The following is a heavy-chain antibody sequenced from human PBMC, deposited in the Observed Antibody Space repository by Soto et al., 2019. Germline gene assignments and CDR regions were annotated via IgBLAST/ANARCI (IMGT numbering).Heavy chain of an antibody. Sequence: GGSLRLSCAASGFTFSSYAMSWVRQAPGKGLEWVSAISGGGGTTYYADSVKGRFSISRDNSKSTLFVQMNSLRAEDTALYYCAKGTLNYYDTSGYYFVGAFDIWGHGTMVTVSS. CDR3: AKGTLNYYDTSGYYFVGAFDI. J-gene: IGHJ3*02. D-gene: IGHD3-22*01. CDR1: GFTFSSYA. CDR2: ISGGGGTT. V-gene: IGHV3-23*01.